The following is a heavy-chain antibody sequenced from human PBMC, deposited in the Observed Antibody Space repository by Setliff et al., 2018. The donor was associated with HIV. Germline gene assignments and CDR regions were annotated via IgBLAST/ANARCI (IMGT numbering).Heavy chain of an antibody. CDR3: ARDTFFWGGFDPFDV. D-gene: IGHD3-3*01. V-gene: IGHV1-18*04. CDR1: GYTFINYG. J-gene: IGHJ3*01. Sequence: GASVKVSCKASGYTFINYGIGWVRQAPGQGFEWMGWISSRNGDTKYAQKFQGRITLTTDTSTTTAYMELRYLRSDDTAVYYCARDTFFWGGFDPFDVWGQGTMVTVSS. CDR2: ISSRNGDT.